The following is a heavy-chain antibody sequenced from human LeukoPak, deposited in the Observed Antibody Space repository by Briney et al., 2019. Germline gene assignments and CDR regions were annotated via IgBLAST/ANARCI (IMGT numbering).Heavy chain of an antibody. CDR1: GFTFSSYS. J-gene: IGHJ4*02. CDR3: AKAGSTAWTAVDY. CDR2: IKSKTDGGTT. V-gene: IGHV3-15*07. Sequence: GGSLRLSCAASGFTFSSYSMNWVRQAPGKGLEWVGRIKSKTDGGTTDYAAPVKGRFTISRDDSKNTLYLQMNSLRADDTAVYYCAKAGSTAWTAVDYWGQGTLVTVSS. D-gene: IGHD2-2*01.